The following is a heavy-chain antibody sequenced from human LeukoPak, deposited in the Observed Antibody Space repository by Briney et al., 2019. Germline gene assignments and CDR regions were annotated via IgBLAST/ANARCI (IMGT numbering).Heavy chain of an antibody. J-gene: IGHJ6*03. D-gene: IGHD6-13*01. CDR2: IFYSGTI. V-gene: IGHV4-39*01. Sequence: SETLSLTCTVSGGSISSISYYWGWIRQPPGKGLEGIMRIFYSGTIYYNSSLKSRVTISVDTSKNQFSLKVSSVTAGETAVYHCARADSSSWSFYYYYYMDVWGKGTTVTVSS. CDR1: GGSISSISYY. CDR3: ARADSSSWSFYYYYYMDV.